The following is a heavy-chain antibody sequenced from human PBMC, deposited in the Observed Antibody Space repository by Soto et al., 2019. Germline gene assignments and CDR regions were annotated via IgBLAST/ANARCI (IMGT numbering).Heavy chain of an antibody. CDR2: IYYSGST. V-gene: IGHV4-30-4*01. CDR3: ARHNYGSGSTYFDY. Sequence: PSETLSLTYTVSGGSISSGDYYWSWIRQPPGKGLEWIGYIYYSGSTYYNPSLKSRVTISVDTSKNQFSLKLNSMTAADTAVYYCARHNYGSGSTYFDYWGQGTLVTVSS. CDR1: GGSISSGDYY. J-gene: IGHJ4*02. D-gene: IGHD3-10*01.